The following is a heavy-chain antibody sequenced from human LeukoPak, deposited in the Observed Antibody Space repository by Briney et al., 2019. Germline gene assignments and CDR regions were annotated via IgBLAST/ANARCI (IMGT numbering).Heavy chain of an antibody. D-gene: IGHD2-2*02. V-gene: IGHV1-69*13. J-gene: IGHJ4*02. Sequence: ASVKVSCKASGGTFSSYAISWVRQAPGQGLEWMGGIIPIFGTANYAQKFQGRVTITADESMSTAYMELSSLRSEDTAVYYCARYCSSTSCYNGDYWGQGTLVTVSS. CDR1: GGTFSSYA. CDR3: ARYCSSTSCYNGDY. CDR2: IIPIFGTA.